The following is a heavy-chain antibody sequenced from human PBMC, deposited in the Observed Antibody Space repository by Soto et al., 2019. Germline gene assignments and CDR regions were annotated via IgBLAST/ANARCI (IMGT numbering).Heavy chain of an antibody. CDR1: GFTFDDYA. CDR3: AKGPGIAAAGTAYYYYYYMDV. Sequence: PGGSLRLSCAASGFTFDDYAMHWVRQAPGKGLERVSGISWNSGSIGYADSVKGRFTISRDNAKNSLYLQMNSLRAEDTALYYFAKGPGIAAAGTAYYYYYYMDVWGKGTTVTVSS. D-gene: IGHD6-13*01. V-gene: IGHV3-9*01. J-gene: IGHJ6*03. CDR2: ISWNSGSI.